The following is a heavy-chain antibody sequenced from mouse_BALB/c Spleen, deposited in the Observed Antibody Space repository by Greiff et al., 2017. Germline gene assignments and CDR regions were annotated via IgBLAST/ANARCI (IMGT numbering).Heavy chain of an antibody. D-gene: IGHD2-4*01. J-gene: IGHJ4*01. V-gene: IGHV3-2*02. CDR3: ARWEGLGAMDY. CDR2: ISYSGST. Sequence: ESGPGLVKPSQSLSLTCTVTGYSITSDYAWNWIRQFPGNKLEWMGYISYSGSTSYNPSLKSRISITRDTSKNQFFLQLNSVTTEDTATYYGARWEGLGAMDYGGQGTSVTVSS. CDR1: GYSITSDYA.